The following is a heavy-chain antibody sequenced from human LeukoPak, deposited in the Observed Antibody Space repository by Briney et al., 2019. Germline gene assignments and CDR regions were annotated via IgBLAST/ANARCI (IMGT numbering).Heavy chain of an antibody. D-gene: IGHD2-2*01. V-gene: IGHV4-30-2*01. J-gene: IGHJ5*02. CDR3: ARSRGYCSSTSCPGGWFDP. CDR1: GGSISSGGYS. CDR2: IYHSGST. Sequence: SETLSLTCAVSGGSISSGGYSWSWIRQPPGKGLEWIGYIYHSGSTYYNPSLKSRVTISVDGSKNQFSLKLSSVTAADTAVYYCARSRGYCSSTSCPGGWFDPWGQGTLVTVSS.